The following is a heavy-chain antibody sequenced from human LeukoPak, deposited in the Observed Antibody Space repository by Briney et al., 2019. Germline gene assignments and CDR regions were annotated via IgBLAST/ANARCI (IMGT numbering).Heavy chain of an antibody. Sequence: SETLSPTCTVSAYSISNGFVWGWIRQPPGKGLDWIASIYHSGTTYYNPSLMSRVTMSVDTSKNQFSLRLSSVTAADTAVYYCTRLSHVAGAPKVSWFDPWGQGTLVTVSS. CDR3: TRLSHVAGAPKVSWFDP. CDR2: IYHSGTT. J-gene: IGHJ5*02. V-gene: IGHV4-38-2*02. D-gene: IGHD1-26*01. CDR1: AYSISNGFV.